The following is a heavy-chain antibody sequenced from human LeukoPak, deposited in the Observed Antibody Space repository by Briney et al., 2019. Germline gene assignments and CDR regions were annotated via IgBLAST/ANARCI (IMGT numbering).Heavy chain of an antibody. Sequence: GRSLRLSCAASGFTFSSYAMHWVRQAPGKGLEWVAVISYDGSNKYYADSVKGRFTISRDNSKNTLYLQMNSLRAEDTAVYYCAKTPPARLAFDYWGQGTLVTVSS. CDR1: GFTFSSYA. J-gene: IGHJ4*02. D-gene: IGHD6-19*01. V-gene: IGHV3-30*01. CDR2: ISYDGSNK. CDR3: AKTPPARLAFDY.